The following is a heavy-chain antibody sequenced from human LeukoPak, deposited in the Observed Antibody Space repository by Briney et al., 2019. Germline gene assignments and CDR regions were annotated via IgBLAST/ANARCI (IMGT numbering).Heavy chain of an antibody. CDR2: IYTSGST. CDR3: ARGQVWGSYRRLDY. Sequence: SQTLSLTCTVSGGSISSGSYYWSWIRQPAGKGLEWIGRIYTSGSTNYNPSLKSRVTISVDTSKNQFSLKLSSVTAADTAVYYCARGQVWGSYRRLDYWGQGTLVTVSS. J-gene: IGHJ4*02. CDR1: GGSISSGSYY. V-gene: IGHV4-61*02. D-gene: IGHD3-16*02.